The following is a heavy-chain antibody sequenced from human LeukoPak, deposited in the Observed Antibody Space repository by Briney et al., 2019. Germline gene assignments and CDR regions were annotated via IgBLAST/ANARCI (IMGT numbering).Heavy chain of an antibody. Sequence: SQTLSLTCAISGDSVSSNSAAWNWIRQSPSRGLEWLGRTYYRSKWYNDYAVSVKSRITINPDTSKNQFSLQLNSVTPEDTAVYYCARVMVVVVPAAIQFEYYYGMDVWGQGTTVTVSS. D-gene: IGHD2-2*01. CDR3: ARVMVVVVPAAIQFEYYYGMDV. V-gene: IGHV6-1*01. J-gene: IGHJ6*02. CDR2: TYYRSKWYN. CDR1: GDSVSSNSAA.